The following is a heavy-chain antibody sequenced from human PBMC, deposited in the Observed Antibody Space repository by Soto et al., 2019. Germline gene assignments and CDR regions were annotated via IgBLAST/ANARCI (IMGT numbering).Heavy chain of an antibody. V-gene: IGHV5-51*01. D-gene: IGHD2-15*01. CDR3: ARQGYCYNPARYTAHX. Sequence: GEALKSSCRGSGYSFTNYWIGWVRQMPGKGLELMVIIYHGDSNTRYSPSFQGQVAISADKSINTAYLQWSSLNASDTAMYYCARQGYCYNPARYTAHXWCQATLLTVSX. J-gene: IGHJ4*02. CDR1: GYSFTNYW. CDR2: IYHGDSNT.